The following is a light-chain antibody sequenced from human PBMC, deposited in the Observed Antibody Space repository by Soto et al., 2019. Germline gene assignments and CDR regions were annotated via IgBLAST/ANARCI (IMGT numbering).Light chain of an antibody. J-gene: IGLJ2*01. CDR3: GTWDNTLTSVL. Sequence: QSVLTQPPSVSAAPGQTVTISCSGSDSNIGNNYVCWYQQIPGSAPKMLISENNKRASGIPDRFSASKSGTSATLAITGLQTGDEADYYCGTWDNTLTSVLFGGGTKLTVL. V-gene: IGLV1-51*01. CDR1: DSNIGNNY. CDR2: ENN.